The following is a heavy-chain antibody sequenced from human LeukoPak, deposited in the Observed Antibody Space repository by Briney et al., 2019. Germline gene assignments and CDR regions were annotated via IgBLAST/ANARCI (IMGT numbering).Heavy chain of an antibody. V-gene: IGHV1-8*01. J-gene: IGHJ3*02. Sequence: ASVKVSCKASGYTFTSYDINWVRQATGQGLEWMGWMNPNSGNTGYAQKFQGRVTMTRNTSISTAYMELSSLRSEDTAVYYCASSGYDILTGYYRTHAFDIWGQGTMVTVSS. D-gene: IGHD3-9*01. CDR2: MNPNSGNT. CDR1: GYTFTSYD. CDR3: ASSGYDILTGYYRTHAFDI.